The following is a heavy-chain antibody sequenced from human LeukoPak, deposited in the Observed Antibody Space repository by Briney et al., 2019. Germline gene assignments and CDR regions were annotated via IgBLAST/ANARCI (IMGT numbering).Heavy chain of an antibody. CDR2: IYYSGST. Sequence: SETLSLTCTVSGGSISSGGYYWSWIRQHPGKGLEWIGYIYYSGSTYYNPSLKSRVTISVDTSKNQFSLKLSSVTAADTAVYYCARGRRYGDKIREGSFDYWGQGTLVTVSS. V-gene: IGHV4-31*03. J-gene: IGHJ4*02. CDR3: ARGRRYGDKIREGSFDY. CDR1: GGSISSGGYY. D-gene: IGHD4-23*01.